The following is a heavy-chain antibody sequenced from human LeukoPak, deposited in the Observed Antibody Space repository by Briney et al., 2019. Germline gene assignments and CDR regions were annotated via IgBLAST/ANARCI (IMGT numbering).Heavy chain of an antibody. Sequence: ASVKVSCKASGYTFISYGISWVRQAPGQGLEWMGWISAYNGNTNYAQKLQGRATMTTDTSTSTAYMELRSLRSDDTAVYYCARDLPSLGELSLSYYFDYWGQGTLVTVSS. CDR1: GYTFISYG. CDR2: ISAYNGNT. D-gene: IGHD3-16*02. V-gene: IGHV1-18*01. J-gene: IGHJ4*02. CDR3: ARDLPSLGELSLSYYFDY.